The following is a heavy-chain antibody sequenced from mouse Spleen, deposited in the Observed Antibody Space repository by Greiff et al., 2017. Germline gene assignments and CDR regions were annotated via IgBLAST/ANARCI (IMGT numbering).Heavy chain of an antibody. Sequence: EVQLQESGPELVKPGASVKIPCKASGYTFTDYNMDWVKQSPGKSLEWIGDINPNNGGTIYNQKFKGKATLTVDKSSSTAYMELRSLTSEDTAVYYCARRVGNYAWFAYWGQGTLVTVSA. V-gene: IGHV1-18*01. J-gene: IGHJ3*01. CDR1: GYTFTDYN. CDR2: INPNNGGT. CDR3: ARRVGNYAWFAY. D-gene: IGHD2-1*01.